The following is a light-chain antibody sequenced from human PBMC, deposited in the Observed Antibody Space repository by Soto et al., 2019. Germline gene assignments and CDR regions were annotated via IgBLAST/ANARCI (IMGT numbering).Light chain of an antibody. J-gene: IGLJ1*01. CDR1: SGDVGGYKF. Sequence: QSALTQPASVSGSPRQSITSACTGTSGDVGGYKFVSWYQQHTGKAPKLMIYEVSNRPSGVSSRCSGSKSGNTASLTISGLQAEDEADYFGGSSPGNIYVFGNGTKLTV. CDR3: GSSPGNIYV. CDR2: EVS. V-gene: IGLV2-14*01.